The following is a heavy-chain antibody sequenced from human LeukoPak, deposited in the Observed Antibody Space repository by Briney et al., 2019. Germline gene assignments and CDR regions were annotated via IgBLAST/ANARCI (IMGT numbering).Heavy chain of an antibody. D-gene: IGHD4-23*01. CDR2: IKQDGSDK. CDR3: ARKTVVRSYFDY. J-gene: IGHJ4*02. Sequence: GGSLRLSCAASGFTFSSYWMSWVCQAPGKGLEWVANIKQDGSDKYYVDSVKGRFTISRDNAKNSLYLQINSLRAEDTAVYYCARKTVVRSYFDYWGQGTPVTVSS. V-gene: IGHV3-7*03. CDR1: GFTFSSYW.